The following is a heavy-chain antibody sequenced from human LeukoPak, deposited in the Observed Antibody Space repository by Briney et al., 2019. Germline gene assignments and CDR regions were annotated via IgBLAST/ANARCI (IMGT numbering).Heavy chain of an antibody. CDR3: ARRTSYDFDY. Sequence: SETLSLTCAVYGGSFSGYYWSWIRQPPGKGLEWIGEINHSGSTNYNPSLKSRVTISVDTSKNQFSLKLSSVTAADTAVYYCARRTSYDFDYWGQGTLVTVSS. CDR1: GGSFSGYY. D-gene: IGHD1-26*01. J-gene: IGHJ4*02. CDR2: INHSGST. V-gene: IGHV4-34*01.